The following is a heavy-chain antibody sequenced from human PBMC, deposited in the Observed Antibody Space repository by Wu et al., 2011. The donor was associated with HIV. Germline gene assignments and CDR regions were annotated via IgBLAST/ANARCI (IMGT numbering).Heavy chain of an antibody. CDR2: INPNGGAT. V-gene: IGHV1-2*02. Sequence: QIQLVQSGTEVKKTGASVKVSCKASGYTFTGYYVHWVRQAPGQGLEWMGWINPNGGATNYAQMYQGRVTMTRDMSITTAYMELRRLRSDDTAIYYCVTALGATVQDYWGQGTLVHRLL. CDR3: VTALGATVQDY. CDR1: GYTFTGYY. J-gene: IGHJ4*02. D-gene: IGHD1-26*01.